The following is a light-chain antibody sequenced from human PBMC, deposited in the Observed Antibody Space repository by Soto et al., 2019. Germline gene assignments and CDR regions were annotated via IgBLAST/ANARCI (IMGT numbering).Light chain of an antibody. CDR2: SND. CDR3: ATWDDSLIGVV. J-gene: IGLJ2*01. V-gene: IGLV1-44*01. CDR1: SSNIGSNT. Sequence: QSVLTQPPSASGTPGQRVTISCSGSSSNIGSNTINWYQQLPGTAPKLLIYSNDQRPSVVPARFSGSMSGTSASLDISGLQSEDEADYYCATWDDSLIGVVLGGGTKLTVL.